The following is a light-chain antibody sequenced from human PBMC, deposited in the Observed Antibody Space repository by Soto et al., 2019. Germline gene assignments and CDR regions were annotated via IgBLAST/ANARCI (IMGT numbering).Light chain of an antibody. Sequence: DIVMTQSPDSLTVSLGERATINCKSSQSVLYSSNNNNYLAWYQQKPGQPPKLLFYWASTRESGVPDRFSGSRSGTDFTLTINSLQAEDVAVYYCQQYYTTPLTFGGGTKVEIK. CDR3: QQYYTTPLT. CDR2: WAS. CDR1: QSVLYSSNNNNY. J-gene: IGKJ4*01. V-gene: IGKV4-1*01.